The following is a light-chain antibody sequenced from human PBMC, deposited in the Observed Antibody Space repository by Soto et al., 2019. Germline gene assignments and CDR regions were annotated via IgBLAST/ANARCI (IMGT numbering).Light chain of an antibody. V-gene: IGKV3-11*01. Sequence: EIVLTQAPATLSLSPGERATLSCRASQSVSSYLAWYQQKPGQAPRLLIYDASNSATGIPARFSDSGSGTDFTLTISSLEPEDFAVYFCQQHSNWPPVTFGQGTRLEIK. J-gene: IGKJ5*01. CDR1: QSVSSY. CDR2: DAS. CDR3: QQHSNWPPVT.